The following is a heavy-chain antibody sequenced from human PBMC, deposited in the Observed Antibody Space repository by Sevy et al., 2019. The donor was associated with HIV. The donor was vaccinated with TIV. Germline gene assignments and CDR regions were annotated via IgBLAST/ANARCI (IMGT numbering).Heavy chain of an antibody. CDR3: ARDSLYSTNWAFDY. CDR1: GVTFSNYA. D-gene: IGHD6-13*01. V-gene: IGHV1-69*13. CDR2: IIPMFGTP. Sequence: ASVKVSCKASGVTFSNYAISWVRQAPGQGLEWMGGIIPMFGTPSYAQKFQGRVTITADESTSTAYMELTSLRSEYTAVYYCARDSLYSTNWAFDYWGQGTLVTVSS. J-gene: IGHJ4*02.